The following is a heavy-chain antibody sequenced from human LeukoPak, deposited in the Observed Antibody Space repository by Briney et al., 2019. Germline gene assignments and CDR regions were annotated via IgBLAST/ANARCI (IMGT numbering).Heavy chain of an antibody. CDR1: GYTFTSYG. D-gene: IGHD5-24*01. J-gene: IGHJ3*02. Sequence: GASVKVSCKASGYTFTSYGITWVRQAPGQGLEWMGWISAYEGNTNYAQNLQGRVTMTRDTSISTAYMELSRLRSDDTAVYYCARLLEMATIHHAFDIWGQGTMVTVSS. CDR2: ISAYEGNT. CDR3: ARLLEMATIHHAFDI. V-gene: IGHV1-18*01.